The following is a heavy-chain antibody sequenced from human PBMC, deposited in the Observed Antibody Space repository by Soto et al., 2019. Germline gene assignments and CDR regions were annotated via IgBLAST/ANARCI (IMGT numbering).Heavy chain of an antibody. J-gene: IGHJ6*02. CDR2: MNPNSGNT. V-gene: IGHV1-8*01. CDR3: ARGRRRGYCSGGSCLGNYGMDV. CDR1: GYTFTSYD. D-gene: IGHD2-15*01. Sequence: GASVKVSCKASGYTFTSYDINWVRQATGQGLEWMGWMNPNSGNTGYAQKLQGRVTMTRNTSISTAYMELSSLRSEDTAVYYCARGRRRGYCSGGSCLGNYGMDVWGQGTTVTVSS.